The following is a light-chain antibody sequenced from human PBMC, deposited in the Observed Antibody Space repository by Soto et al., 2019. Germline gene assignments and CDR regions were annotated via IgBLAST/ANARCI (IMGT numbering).Light chain of an antibody. CDR3: QQYNSYTWT. Sequence: DIHMTQSPSTLSASVLDSVSINCRASRSISAWLAWYQQKPGKAPRLLIYKASTLEIGVPSRFSGSGSGTEFTLTISSLQPDDFATYYCQQYNSYTWTFGQGTKVDIK. CDR1: RSISAW. CDR2: KAS. J-gene: IGKJ1*01. V-gene: IGKV1-5*03.